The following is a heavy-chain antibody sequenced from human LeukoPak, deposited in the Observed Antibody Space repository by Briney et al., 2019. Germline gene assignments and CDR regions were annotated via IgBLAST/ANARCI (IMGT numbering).Heavy chain of an antibody. D-gene: IGHD2-15*01. Sequence: PSETLSLTCTVSGGSISSGTYYWSWIRQPAGKGLEWIGRIYTSGSTNYNPSLKSRITISVDTSKNQFSLKLSSVTAADTAVYYCARNSCPSGSCYDNRGYFDYWGQGTLVTVSS. J-gene: IGHJ4*02. CDR3: ARNSCPSGSCYDNRGYFDY. V-gene: IGHV4-61*02. CDR2: IYTSGST. CDR1: GGSISSGTYY.